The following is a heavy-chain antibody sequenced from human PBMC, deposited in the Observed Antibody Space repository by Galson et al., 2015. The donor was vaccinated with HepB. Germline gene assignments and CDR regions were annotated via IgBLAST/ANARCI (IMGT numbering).Heavy chain of an antibody. CDR3: AKVGTVTLRKYYFDY. CDR1: GFTFSSYA. Sequence: SLRLSCAASGFTFSSYAMSWVRQAPGKGLEWVSAICGSGGSTYYADSVKGRFTISRDNSKTTLYLQMNSLRAEDTAVYYCAKVGTVTLRKYYFDYWCQGTLVTASS. D-gene: IGHD4-17*01. V-gene: IGHV3-23*01. J-gene: IGHJ4*02. CDR2: ICGSGGST.